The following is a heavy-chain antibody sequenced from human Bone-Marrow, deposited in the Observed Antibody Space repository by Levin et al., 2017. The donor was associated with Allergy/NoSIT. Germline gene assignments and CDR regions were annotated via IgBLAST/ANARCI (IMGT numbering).Heavy chain of an antibody. J-gene: IGHJ3*02. CDR3: AKCRSSWVESGTFDI. D-gene: IGHD6-13*01. V-gene: IGHV7-4-1*02. Sequence: PRASVKVSCKASGYIFSGYTINWVRQAPGQGLEWMGWISTNSGNPTHAQGFTGRFVFSLDTSVSTAYLQISSLKAEDTAVYFCAKCRSSWVESGTFDIWGQGTMVTVSS. CDR2: ISTNSGNP. CDR1: GYIFSGYT.